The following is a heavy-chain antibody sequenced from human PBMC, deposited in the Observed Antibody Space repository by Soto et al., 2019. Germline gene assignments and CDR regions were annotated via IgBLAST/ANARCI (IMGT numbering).Heavy chain of an antibody. D-gene: IGHD3-10*01. Sequence: ASVEVCCEDSGYTFASYAMQWVRQDPGKRHEWMGWINAGNGNTKYSQKFQGRVTITRDTSASTAYMELSSLRSEDTAVYYCVIGGFMVRGVIHNPGMDVWGEGTTGTGYS. V-gene: IGHV1-3*01. J-gene: IGHJ6*04. CDR1: GYTFASYA. CDR2: INAGNGNT. CDR3: VIGGFMVRGVIHNPGMDV.